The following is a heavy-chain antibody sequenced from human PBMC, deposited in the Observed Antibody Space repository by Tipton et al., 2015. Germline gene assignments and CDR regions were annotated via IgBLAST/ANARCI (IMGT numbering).Heavy chain of an antibody. J-gene: IGHJ3*02. CDR2: MYSSGST. CDR1: GGSISSRTYY. Sequence: TLSLTCTVSGGSISSRTYYWGWIRQSPGRGLESIGSMYSSGSTYFNPSLKGRVTISVDTPKNHLSLKLSSVTAADTAVYYCARHEHVDLPDAFDMWGQGTMVTVSS. D-gene: IGHD3-16*01. V-gene: IGHV4-39*01. CDR3: ARHEHVDLPDAFDM.